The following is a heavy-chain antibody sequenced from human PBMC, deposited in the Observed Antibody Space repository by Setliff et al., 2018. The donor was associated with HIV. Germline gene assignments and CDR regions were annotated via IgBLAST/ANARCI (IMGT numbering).Heavy chain of an antibody. V-gene: IGHV3-11*04. CDR1: GFTFGDHY. CDR3: ARWGSGSYERVFDY. CDR2: ISSSGSTT. Sequence: GGSLRLSCAASGFTFGDHYMTWIRQAPGKGLEWISYISSSGSTTYYVDSVKGRFTISRDNANNLVYLQMNSLRVEDTAVYFCARWGSGSYERVFDYWGQGMLVTVSS. J-gene: IGHJ4*02. D-gene: IGHD1-26*01.